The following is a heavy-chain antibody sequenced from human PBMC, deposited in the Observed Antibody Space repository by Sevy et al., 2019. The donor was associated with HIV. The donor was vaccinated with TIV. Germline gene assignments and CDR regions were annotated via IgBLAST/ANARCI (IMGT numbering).Heavy chain of an antibody. CDR1: GDSVSSNSPA. D-gene: IGHD5-12*01. CDR3: ARGWLRSGFDI. J-gene: IGHJ3*02. Sequence: QSQTLSLTCAISGDSVSSNSPAWNWIRQSPSRGLEWLGRTYYRSKWYNDYAVSVKSRITINPDTSKNQFSLQLNPVTPEDTAVYYCARGWLRSGFDIWGQGTMVTVS. V-gene: IGHV6-1*01. CDR2: TYYRSKWYN.